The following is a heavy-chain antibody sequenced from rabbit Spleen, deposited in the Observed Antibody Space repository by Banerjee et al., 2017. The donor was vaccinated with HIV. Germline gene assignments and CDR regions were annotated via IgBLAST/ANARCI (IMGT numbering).Heavy chain of an antibody. J-gene: IGHJ4*01. V-gene: IGHV1S40*01. CDR3: AKCGSSGSGYPYEL. Sequence: QSLEESGGGLVQPEGSLTLTCTASGVSFSSNYYMCWVRQAPGKGLEWIACIDTGFGGTTYYASWAKGRFTISKTSSTTVTLQMTSLTAADTATYFCAKCGSSGSGYPYELWGPGTLVTVS. D-gene: IGHD1-1*01. CDR2: IDTGFGGTT. CDR1: GVSFSSNYY.